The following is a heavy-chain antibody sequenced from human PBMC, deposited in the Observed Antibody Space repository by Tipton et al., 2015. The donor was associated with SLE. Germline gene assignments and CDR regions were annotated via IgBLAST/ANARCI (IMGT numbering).Heavy chain of an antibody. CDR1: GFTFSNAW. CDR2: IKSKTDGGTT. V-gene: IGHV3-15*01. J-gene: IGHJ3*02. Sequence: SLRLSCAASGFTFSNAWMSWVRQAPGKGLEWVGRIKSKTDGGTTDYAAPVKGRFTISRDDSKNTLYLQMNSLKTEDTAVYYCARGDWTDAFDIWGQGTMVTVSS. D-gene: IGHD2-21*02. CDR3: ARGDWTDAFDI.